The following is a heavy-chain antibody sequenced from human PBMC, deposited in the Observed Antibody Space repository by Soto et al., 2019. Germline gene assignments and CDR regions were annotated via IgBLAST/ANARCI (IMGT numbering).Heavy chain of an antibody. CDR3: ARASGTPTIFGVVRWFDP. J-gene: IGHJ5*02. Sequence: SETLSLTCTVSGGSISSYYWSWIRQPPGKGLEWIGYIYYSGSTNYNPSLKSRVTISVDTSKNQFSLKLSSVTAADTAVYYCARASGTPTIFGVVRWFDPWGQGTLVTVSS. CDR1: GGSISSYY. D-gene: IGHD3-3*01. V-gene: IGHV4-59*01. CDR2: IYYSGST.